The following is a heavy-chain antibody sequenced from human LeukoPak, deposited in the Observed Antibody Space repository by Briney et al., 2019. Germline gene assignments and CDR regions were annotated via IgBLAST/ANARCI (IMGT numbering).Heavy chain of an antibody. V-gene: IGHV3-48*01. CDR3: ARAAQPGFDP. CDR1: GLTFSTYS. D-gene: IGHD1-14*01. CDR2: ISSDSGTI. J-gene: IGHJ5*02. Sequence: PGGSLRLSCGASGLTFSTYSMNWVRQAPGKGLEWVSYISSDSGTIYYADSVKGRFTISRDNAKNSLYLQMNSLRAEDTAVYYCARAAQPGFDPWGQGTLVTASS.